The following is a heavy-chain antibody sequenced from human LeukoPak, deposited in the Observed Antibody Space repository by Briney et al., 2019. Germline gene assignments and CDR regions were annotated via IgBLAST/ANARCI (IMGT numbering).Heavy chain of an antibody. CDR1: GGSSSGYY. J-gene: IGHJ3*02. D-gene: IGHD2-21*02. Sequence: SETLSLTCAVYGGSSSGYYWSWIRQPPGKGLEWIGEINHSGSTNYNPSLKSRVTISVDTSKNQFSLKLSSVTAADTAVYYCARATPYYHIVVVTAIISDAFDIWGQGTMVTVSS. CDR3: ARATPYYHIVVVTAIISDAFDI. V-gene: IGHV4-34*01. CDR2: INHSGST.